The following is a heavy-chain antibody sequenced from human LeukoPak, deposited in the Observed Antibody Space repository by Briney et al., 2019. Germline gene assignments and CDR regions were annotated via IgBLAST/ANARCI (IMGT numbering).Heavy chain of an antibody. CDR2: INPSGGST. J-gene: IGHJ4*02. D-gene: IGHD3-3*01. CDR1: GYTFTSYY. V-gene: IGHV1-46*01. CDR3: ARDPAINYDFGTSYFDY. Sequence: ASVKVSCKASGYTFTSYYMHWVRQAPGQGLEWTGIINPSGGSTSYAQKFQGRVTMTRDTSTSTVYMELSSLRSEDTAVYYCARDPAINYDFGTSYFDYWGQGTLVTVSS.